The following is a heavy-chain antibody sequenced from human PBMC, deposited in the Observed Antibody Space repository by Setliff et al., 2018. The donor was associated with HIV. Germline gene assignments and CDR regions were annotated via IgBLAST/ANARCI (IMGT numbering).Heavy chain of an antibody. CDR3: ASRVYYYDSSGYLREEGFDP. V-gene: IGHV4-34*01. CDR1: GGSFSGYY. Sequence: PSETLSLTCAVYGGSFSGYYWTWIRQPPGKGLEWIGEINHSGSTNYNPSLTGRVTISVDTSKNQFSLKLSSVTAADAAVYYCASRVYYYDSSGYLREEGFDPWGQGTLVTVSS. D-gene: IGHD3-22*01. CDR2: INHSGST. J-gene: IGHJ5*02.